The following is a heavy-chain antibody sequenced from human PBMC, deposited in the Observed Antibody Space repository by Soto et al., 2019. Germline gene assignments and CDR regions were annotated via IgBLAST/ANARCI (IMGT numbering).Heavy chain of an antibody. CDR1: GGSVRSGSYY. D-gene: IGHD5-18*01. CDR3: ARGGGVTATFDY. CDR2: IYYSGSF. V-gene: IGHV4-61*01. Sequence: SETLSLTCTVSGGSVRSGSYYGSWRRQPPGKGLSFIGYIYYSGSFNYSPSLKSRVNISVDTSKRQFSLRLESVTAADTAVYYCARGGGVTATFDYWGQGTLVTVSS. J-gene: IGHJ4*02.